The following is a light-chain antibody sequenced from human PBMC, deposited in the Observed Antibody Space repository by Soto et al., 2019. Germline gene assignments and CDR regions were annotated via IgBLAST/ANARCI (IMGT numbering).Light chain of an antibody. J-gene: IGKJ1*01. CDR3: QKYNNWPSWT. Sequence: EIVMKKYPATLSVYPEERATLSCRASQSVSSSLAWYQQIPGQAPRLLIYGASTRATGIPDRFSGSGSGTEFTLTICSLQSEDFAVYYCQKYNNWPSWTFGQGTKVDI. V-gene: IGKV3-15*01. CDR1: QSVSSS. CDR2: GAS.